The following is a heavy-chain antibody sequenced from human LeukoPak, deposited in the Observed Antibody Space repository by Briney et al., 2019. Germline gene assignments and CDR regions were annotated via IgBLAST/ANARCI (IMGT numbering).Heavy chain of an antibody. J-gene: IGHJ4*02. CDR2: IKQDGSEK. CDR1: GFTFSSYW. CDR3: ARAEDIVVVVAAMVDY. D-gene: IGHD2-15*01. V-gene: IGHV3-7*01. Sequence: GGSPRLSCAASGFTFSSYWMSWVRQAPGKGLEWVANIKQDGSEKYYVDSVKGRFTISRDNAKNSLYLQMNSLRAEDTAVYYCARAEDIVVVVAAMVDYWGQGTLVTVSS.